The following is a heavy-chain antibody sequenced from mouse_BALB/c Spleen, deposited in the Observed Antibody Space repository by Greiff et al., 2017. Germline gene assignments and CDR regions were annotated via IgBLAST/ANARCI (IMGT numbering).Heavy chain of an antibody. Sequence: VKLMESGPGLVAPSQSLSITCTVSGFSLTSYGVHWVRQPPGKGLEWLGVIWAGGSTNYNSALMSRLSISKDNSKSQVFLKMNSLQTDDTAMYYCARGIYYGSSDYFDYWGQGTTLTVSS. D-gene: IGHD1-1*01. CDR3: ARGIYYGSSDYFDY. CDR1: GFSLTSYG. CDR2: IWAGGST. J-gene: IGHJ2*01. V-gene: IGHV2-9*02.